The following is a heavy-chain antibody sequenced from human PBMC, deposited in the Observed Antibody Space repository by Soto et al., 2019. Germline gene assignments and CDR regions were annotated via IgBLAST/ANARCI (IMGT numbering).Heavy chain of an antibody. CDR2: IYYSGST. D-gene: IGHD6-13*01. CDR1: GGSISSGDYY. CDR3: ARSLPGIAAAVYAFDI. Sequence: QVQLQESGPGLVKPSQTLSLTCTVSGGSISSGDYYWSWIRQPPGKGLEWIGYIYYSGSTYYNPSLKSRVTISADTSKSQFSLKLSSVTAADTAVYYCARSLPGIAAAVYAFDIWGQGTMVTVSS. J-gene: IGHJ3*02. V-gene: IGHV4-30-4*01.